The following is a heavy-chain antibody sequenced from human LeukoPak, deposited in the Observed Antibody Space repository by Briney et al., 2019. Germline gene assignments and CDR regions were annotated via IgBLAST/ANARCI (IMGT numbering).Heavy chain of an antibody. CDR1: GGSISSGDYY. V-gene: IGHV4-30-4*08. J-gene: IGHJ3*02. Sequence: PSETLSLTCTVSGGSISSGDYYWGWIRQPPGKGLEGIGYIYYRGSTYYNPSLKSRVTISVDTSKNQFSMKLSSVTAADTAVYYCARSSSMVRGVIIVFAFDIWGQGTMVTVSS. CDR2: IYYRGST. D-gene: IGHD3-10*01. CDR3: ARSSSMVRGVIIVFAFDI.